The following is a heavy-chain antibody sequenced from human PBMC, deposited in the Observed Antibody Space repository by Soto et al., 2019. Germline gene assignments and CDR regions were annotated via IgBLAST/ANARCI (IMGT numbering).Heavy chain of an antibody. D-gene: IGHD6-6*01. J-gene: IGHJ4*02. Sequence: ASVKVSCKVSGYTLTELSMHWVRQAPGQGLEWMGIINPSGGSTSYAQKFQGRVTMTRDTSTSTVYMELSSLRSEDTAVYYCARGESIAARPPENYWGQGTLVTVSS. CDR2: INPSGGST. V-gene: IGHV1-46*01. CDR3: ARGESIAARPPENY. CDR1: GYTLTELS.